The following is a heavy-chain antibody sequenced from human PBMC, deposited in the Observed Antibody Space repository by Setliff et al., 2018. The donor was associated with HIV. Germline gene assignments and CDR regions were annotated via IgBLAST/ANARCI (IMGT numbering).Heavy chain of an antibody. CDR1: GFFFGSYA. D-gene: IGHD2-2*02. V-gene: IGHV3-23*01. CDR3: AKSIRSYTPSPTFDY. CDR2: VRGSGGTR. J-gene: IGHJ4*02. Sequence: PGGSLRLSCVTSGFFFGSYAMAWVRQAPGKGLEWVSSVRGSGGTRYYADSVRCRFTISTDDSKYTVYLEMKSLRGDDKAIYFCAKSIRSYTPSPTFDYWGQGSLVTVSS.